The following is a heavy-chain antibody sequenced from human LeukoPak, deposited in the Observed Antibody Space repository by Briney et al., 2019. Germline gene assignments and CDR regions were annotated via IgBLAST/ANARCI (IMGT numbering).Heavy chain of an antibody. CDR3: ASSDIVTGTTYYFDY. J-gene: IGHJ4*02. Sequence: SETLSLTCIVSGSISSYYWTWIRQPPGKGLEWIGYVFHSGNTNYNPSLKSRVTISVDTSKNQFSLKLSSVTAADTAVYYCASSDIVTGTTYYFDYWGQGTLITVSS. CDR1: GSISSYY. D-gene: IGHD1-14*01. CDR2: VFHSGNT. V-gene: IGHV4-59*01.